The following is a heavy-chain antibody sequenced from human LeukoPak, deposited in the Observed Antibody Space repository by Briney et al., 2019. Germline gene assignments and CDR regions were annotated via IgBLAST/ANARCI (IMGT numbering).Heavy chain of an antibody. CDR2: IYYRGNT. CDR3: AREYYYDNSGYYFDY. D-gene: IGHD3-22*01. V-gene: IGHV4-59*01. Sequence: PSETLSLTCTVSAGSISGYYWSWIRQPPGKGLEWIGYIYYRGNTNYNPSLKSRVTMSVDTSKNQFSLKLSSVTAADTAVYYCAREYYYDNSGYYFDYWGQGALVTVSS. CDR1: AGSISGYY. J-gene: IGHJ4*02.